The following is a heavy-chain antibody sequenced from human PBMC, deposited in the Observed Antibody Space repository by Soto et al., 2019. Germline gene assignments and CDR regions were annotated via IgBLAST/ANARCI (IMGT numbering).Heavy chain of an antibody. CDR2: IYYSGST. CDR1: GGSISSYY. CDR3: ARDRGSNGSPDYYYGMDV. D-gene: IGHD6-19*01. J-gene: IGHJ6*02. V-gene: IGHV4-59*01. Sequence: SETLSLTCTVSGGSISSYYWSWIRQPPGKGLEWIGYIYYSGSTNYNPSLKSRVTISVDTSKNQFSLKLSSVTAADTAVYYCARDRGSNGSPDYYYGMDVWGQGTTVTVSS.